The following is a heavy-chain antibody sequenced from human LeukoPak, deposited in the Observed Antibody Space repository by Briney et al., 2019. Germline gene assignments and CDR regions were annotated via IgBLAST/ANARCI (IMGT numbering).Heavy chain of an antibody. CDR2: INPNSGGT. J-gene: IGHJ4*02. Sequence: ASVKVSCKASGYTFTGYYMHWVRRAPGQGLEWMGWINPNSGGTNYAQKFQGRVTMTRDTSISTAYMELSRLRSDDTAVYYCARLPLHQTTVTTYWGQGTLVTVSS. CDR1: GYTFTGYY. V-gene: IGHV1-2*02. D-gene: IGHD4-17*01. CDR3: ARLPLHQTTVTTY.